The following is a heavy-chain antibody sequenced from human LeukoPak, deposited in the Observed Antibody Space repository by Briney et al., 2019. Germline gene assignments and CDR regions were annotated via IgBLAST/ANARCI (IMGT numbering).Heavy chain of an antibody. Sequence: GRSLRLSCAASGFTFSSYGMHWVRQAPGKGLEWVALIWYDASNKYYADSVKGRFTISRDNSKNTLYLQMNSLRAEDTAVYYCARGLGIAVAGPVSPFDYWGQGTLVTVSS. CDR3: ARGLGIAVAGPVSPFDY. J-gene: IGHJ4*02. V-gene: IGHV3-33*01. CDR1: GFTFSSYG. D-gene: IGHD6-19*01. CDR2: IWYDASNK.